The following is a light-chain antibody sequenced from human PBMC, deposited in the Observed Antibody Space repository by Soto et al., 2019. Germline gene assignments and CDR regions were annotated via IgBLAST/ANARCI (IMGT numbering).Light chain of an antibody. J-gene: IGKJ5*01. CDR1: QSVSSSY. V-gene: IGKV3-20*01. CDR3: QQYGSSPPVT. Sequence: EIVLTQSPDTLCLSPGQRATLSCRASQSVSSSYLAWYQQKPGQAPRLLIYGASSRATGIPDRFSGSGSGTDFALTISRLEPEDFAVYYCQQYGSSPPVTFGQGTRLEIK. CDR2: GAS.